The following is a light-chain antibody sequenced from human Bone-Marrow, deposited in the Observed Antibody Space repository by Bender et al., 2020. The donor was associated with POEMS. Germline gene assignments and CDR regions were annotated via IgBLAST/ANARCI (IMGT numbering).Light chain of an antibody. CDR2: EVS. CDR1: SSDVGSYNL. V-gene: IGLV2-23*02. J-gene: IGLJ3*02. Sequence: QSALTQPASVSGSPGQSITISCTGTSSDVGSYNLVSWYQQHPGKAPKLMIYEVSKRPSGVSNRFSGSKSGNTASLTISGLQAADEAHYYCCSYTGSVTVMFGGGTKLTVL. CDR3: CSYTGSVTVM.